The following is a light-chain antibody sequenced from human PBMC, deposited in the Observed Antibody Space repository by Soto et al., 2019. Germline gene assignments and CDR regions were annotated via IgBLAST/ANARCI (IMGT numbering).Light chain of an antibody. CDR3: QQYNDWPRT. V-gene: IGKV3-15*01. CDR1: QSVRSH. CDR2: GAS. J-gene: IGKJ4*01. Sequence: EVVMTQSPATLSVSPGERVTLSCRASQSVRSHLAWYQQKPGQAPSLLIFGASTRATGVPDRFSGGESGTEFTLTNSSMQSEDVAVYFCQQYNDWPRTFGGGTRVEIK.